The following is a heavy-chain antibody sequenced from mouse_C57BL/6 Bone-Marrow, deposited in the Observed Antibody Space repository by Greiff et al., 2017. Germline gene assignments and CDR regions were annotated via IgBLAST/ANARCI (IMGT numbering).Heavy chain of an antibody. D-gene: IGHD1-1*01. V-gene: IGHV1-55*01. CDR3: AIYYYGRSYV. J-gene: IGHJ1*03. Sequence: QVQLQQSGAELVKPGASVKMSCKASGYTFTSYWITWVKQRPGQGLEWLGDIYPGSGSTNYNEKFKSKATLTVDTSSSTAYMQLSSLTAEDSAVYYCAIYYYGRSYVWGTGTTVTVSA. CDR1: GYTFTSYW. CDR2: IYPGSGST.